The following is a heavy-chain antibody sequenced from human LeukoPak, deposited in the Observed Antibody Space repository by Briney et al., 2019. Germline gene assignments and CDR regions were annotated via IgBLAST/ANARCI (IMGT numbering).Heavy chain of an antibody. V-gene: IGHV3-30*04. CDR2: ISFHGTDS. D-gene: IGHD2-15*01. CDR1: GFTFISYA. J-gene: IGHJ4*02. Sequence: GGSLRLSCAASGFTFISYAIHWVRQAPGKGLEWVAVISFHGTDSFYADSVKGRFTISRDNSKNTLYLQMNSLRAEDTAVYYCARGEVRSGGSCYVYWGQGTLVTVSS. CDR3: ARGEVRSGGSCYVY.